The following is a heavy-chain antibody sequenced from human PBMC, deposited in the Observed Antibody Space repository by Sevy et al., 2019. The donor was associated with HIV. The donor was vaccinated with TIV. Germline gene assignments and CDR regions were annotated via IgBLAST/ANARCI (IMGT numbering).Heavy chain of an antibody. Sequence: SETLSLTCTVSGGSISSSSYYWGWIRQPPGKGLEWIGSIYYSGSNYYNPSLKSRVTISVDTSKNQFSLKLSSVTAADTAVYYCARQPNKKNYYDNTPRYYFDYWGQGTLVTVSS. J-gene: IGHJ4*02. CDR2: IYYSGSN. D-gene: IGHD3-22*01. V-gene: IGHV4-39*01. CDR1: GGSISSSSYY. CDR3: ARQPNKKNYYDNTPRYYFDY.